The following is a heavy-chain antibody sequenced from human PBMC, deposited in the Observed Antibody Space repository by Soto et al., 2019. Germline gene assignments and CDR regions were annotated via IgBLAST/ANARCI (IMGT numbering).Heavy chain of an antibody. CDR1: GYSLTSYW. D-gene: IGHD6-13*01. CDR3: ARHEGSGALAGTISSYHYGPAV. J-gene: IGHJ6*02. Sequence: PGEARKISWKGSGYSLTSYWISWVRQMPGKGLEWMGRIDPSDSYTNYSPSFQGHVTISADKSIRTAYLQWSSLKASDTAMYYCARHEGSGALAGTISSYHYGPAVSGQGTTDTGSS. V-gene: IGHV5-10-1*01. CDR2: IDPSDSYT.